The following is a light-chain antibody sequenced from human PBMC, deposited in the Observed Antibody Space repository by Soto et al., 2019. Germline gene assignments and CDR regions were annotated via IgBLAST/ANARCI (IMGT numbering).Light chain of an antibody. Sequence: EIVMTQSPATLSVSPGERATLSCRASQSVSSNLAWYQQKPGQAPRLLIYGASTRPTGIPARFSGSGSGTEFTLPISSLQSEDFAVYYCQQYNNWPPVTFGPGTKVDIK. V-gene: IGKV3-15*01. CDR3: QQYNNWPPVT. CDR2: GAS. J-gene: IGKJ3*01. CDR1: QSVSSN.